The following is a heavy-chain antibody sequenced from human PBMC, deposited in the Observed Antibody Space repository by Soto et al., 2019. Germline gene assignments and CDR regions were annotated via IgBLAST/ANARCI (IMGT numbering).Heavy chain of an antibody. Sequence: ASVKVSCKASGYTFTSYGFSWVRQAPGQGLEWMGWISGYNGNTNYAQKFQGRVTMTTDTSTSTAYMELRSLRSDDTAVYYCARAARFFSTPTCFSFFSGFAPGGRGPL. CDR1: GYTFTSYG. D-gene: IGHD2-2*01. CDR3: ARAARFFSTPTCFSFFSGFAP. V-gene: IGHV1-18*04. J-gene: IGHJ2*01. CDR2: ISGYNGNT.